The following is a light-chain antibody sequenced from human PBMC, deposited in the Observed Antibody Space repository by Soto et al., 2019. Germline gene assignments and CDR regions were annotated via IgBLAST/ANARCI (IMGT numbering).Light chain of an antibody. CDR1: QSVSSS. CDR2: KAS. V-gene: IGKV1-5*03. CDR3: QQYDSFSYT. J-gene: IGKJ2*01. Sequence: DIQMTQSPSTLSASVGDRVTITCRAGQSVSSSMAWYQQKPGKAPKLLIYKASSLESGVPSRFSGSASGTESTLTISSLQPDDFASYYCQQYDSFSYTFGQGTKLEIK.